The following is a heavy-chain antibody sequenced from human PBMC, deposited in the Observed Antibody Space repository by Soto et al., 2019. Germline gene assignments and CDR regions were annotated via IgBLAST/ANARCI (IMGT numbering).Heavy chain of an antibody. Sequence: QVQLVQSGAEVKKPGSSVKVSCKASGGTFSSYAISWVRQAPGQGLEWMGGIIPIFGTANYAQKFQGRVTITADESTSTAYMWLSSLRSEDMAVYYCARDSLLWFCHSTYYFDYWGQGTLVTVSS. V-gene: IGHV1-69*01. J-gene: IGHJ4*02. CDR3: ARDSLLWFCHSTYYFDY. CDR1: GGTFSSYA. D-gene: IGHD3-10*01. CDR2: IIPIFGTA.